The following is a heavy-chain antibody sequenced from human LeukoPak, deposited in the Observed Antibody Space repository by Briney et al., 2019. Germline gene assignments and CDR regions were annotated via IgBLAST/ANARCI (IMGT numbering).Heavy chain of an antibody. J-gene: IGHJ4*02. CDR3: ARGYGSGSYTD. V-gene: IGHV3-53*01. CDR2: IYSGGST. Sequence: QPGGSLRLSCAASGFTFSDYSMNWVRQAPGKGLEWVSVIYSGGSTYYADSVKGRFTISRDNSKNTLYLQMNSLRAEDTAVYYCARGYGSGSYTDWGQGTLVTVSS. D-gene: IGHD3-10*01. CDR1: GFTFSDYS.